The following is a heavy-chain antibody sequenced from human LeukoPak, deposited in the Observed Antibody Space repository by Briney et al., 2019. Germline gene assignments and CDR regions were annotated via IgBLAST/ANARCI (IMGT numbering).Heavy chain of an antibody. CDR1: GGSITSSNYY. V-gene: IGHV4-39*01. CDR3: ARLSRGIMLPDY. J-gene: IGHJ4*02. Sequence: SETLSLTCSVSGGSITSSNYYWGWIRQPPGKGLEWIGSISYSGSTYYNPSLRSRVAMSGDTSRNQFSLTVSSVTAADTAVYYCARLSRGIMLPDYCGQGTLVTVSS. CDR2: ISYSGST. D-gene: IGHD3-16*01.